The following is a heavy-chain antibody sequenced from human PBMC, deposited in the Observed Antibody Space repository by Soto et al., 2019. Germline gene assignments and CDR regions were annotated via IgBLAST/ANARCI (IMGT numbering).Heavy chain of an antibody. D-gene: IGHD4-17*01. CDR1: GFIADDYA. CDR3: VKDMKWGGMTTIHYFDS. CDR2: ISSNSATI. V-gene: IGHV3-9*02. Sequence: EVQLVESGGGLVQPGRSLRLSCVASGFIADDYAMHWVRQAPGKGLEWVSGISSNSATINYADSVKGRLTISRDNAKNSLFLQLNSLRPEDTAFYYCVKDMKWGGMTTIHYFDSWGQKTLVTVSS. J-gene: IGHJ4*02.